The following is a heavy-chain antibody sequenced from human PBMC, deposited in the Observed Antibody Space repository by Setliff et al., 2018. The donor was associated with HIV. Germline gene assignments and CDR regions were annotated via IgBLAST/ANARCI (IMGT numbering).Heavy chain of an antibody. CDR1: GFTFSSYA. V-gene: IGHV3-23*01. J-gene: IGHJ4*02. CDR3: AKDRGGGSYFDY. Sequence: GGSLRLSCAASGFTFSSYAMSWVRQAPGKGLEWVSAISGSGGSTYYADSVKGRFTISRDTSKSTLYLQMNSLRAEDTAVYYCAKDRGGGSYFDYWGQGTLVTVSS. CDR2: ISGSGGST. D-gene: IGHD1-26*01.